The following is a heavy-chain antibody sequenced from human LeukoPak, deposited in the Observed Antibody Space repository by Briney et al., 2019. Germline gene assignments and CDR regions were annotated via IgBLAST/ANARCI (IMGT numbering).Heavy chain of an antibody. J-gene: IGHJ6*04. CDR2: INTNTGNP. CDR3: ARDGAYDFWSGYPTGGMDV. V-gene: IGHV7-4-1*02. Sequence: ASVKVSCKASGYTFTSYAMNWVRQAPGQGLEWMGWINTNTGNPTYAQGFTGRFVFSLDTSVSTAYLQISSLKAEDTAVYYCARDGAYDFWSGYPTGGMDVWGKGTTVTVSS. D-gene: IGHD3-3*01. CDR1: GYTFTSYA.